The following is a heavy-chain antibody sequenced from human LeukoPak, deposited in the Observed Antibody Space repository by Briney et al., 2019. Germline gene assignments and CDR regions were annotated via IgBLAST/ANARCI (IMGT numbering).Heavy chain of an antibody. D-gene: IGHD3-22*01. CDR1: GFTFSSYG. Sequence: GGSLRLSCAASGFTFSSYGMHWVRQAPGKGLEWVAVISYDESFKYYSDSVKGRFTISRDNSKNTLYLQMNSLRAEDTAVYYCARGYYDSSGYRDYWGQGTLVTVSS. J-gene: IGHJ4*02. V-gene: IGHV3-30*03. CDR2: ISYDESFK. CDR3: ARGYYDSSGYRDY.